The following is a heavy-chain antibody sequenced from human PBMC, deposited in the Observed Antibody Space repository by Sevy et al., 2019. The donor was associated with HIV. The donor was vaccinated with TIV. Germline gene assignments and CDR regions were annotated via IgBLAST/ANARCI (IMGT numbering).Heavy chain of an antibody. V-gene: IGHV3-23*01. D-gene: IGHD3-3*01. CDR3: ANPPTPQYYDFWSGPADAFDI. CDR1: GFTFSSYA. Sequence: GGSLRLSCAASGFTFSSYAMSWVRQAPGKGLEWVSAISGSGGSTYYADSVKGRFTISRDNSKNTLYLQMNSLRAEDMPLYYCANPPTPQYYDFWSGPADAFDIWGQGTMVTVSS. J-gene: IGHJ3*02. CDR2: ISGSGGST.